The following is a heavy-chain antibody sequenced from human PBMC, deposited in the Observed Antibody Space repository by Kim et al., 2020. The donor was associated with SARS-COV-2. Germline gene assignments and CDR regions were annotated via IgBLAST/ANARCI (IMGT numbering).Heavy chain of an antibody. J-gene: IGHJ6*02. D-gene: IGHD6-13*01. V-gene: IGHV1-3*01. CDR2: INAGNGNT. CDR3: AGRIAAAGTHYYYGMDV. CDR1: GYTFTSYA. Sequence: ASVKVSCKASGYTFTSYAMHWVRQAPGQRLEWMGWINAGNGNTKYSQKFQGRVTITRDTSASTAYMELSSRRSEDTAVYYCAGRIAAAGTHYYYGMDVWGRGTPVTVSS.